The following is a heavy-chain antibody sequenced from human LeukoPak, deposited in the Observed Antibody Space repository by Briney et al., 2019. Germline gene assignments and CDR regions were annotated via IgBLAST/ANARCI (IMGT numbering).Heavy chain of an antibody. J-gene: IGHJ4*02. V-gene: IGHV3-23*01. D-gene: IGHD2-15*01. CDR3: AKVKGYCSGGSCYQPFDY. Sequence: GGSLRLSCAASGFTFSSYAMSWVRQAPGKGLEWVSAISCSGGSTYYADSVKGRFTISRDNSKNTLYLQMNSLRAEDTAVYYCAKVKGYCSGGSCYQPFDYWGQGTLVTVSS. CDR2: ISCSGGST. CDR1: GFTFSSYA.